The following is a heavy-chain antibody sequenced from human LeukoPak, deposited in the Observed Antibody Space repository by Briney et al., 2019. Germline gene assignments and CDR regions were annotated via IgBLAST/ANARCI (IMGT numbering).Heavy chain of an antibody. D-gene: IGHD6-6*01. CDR3: AKGSAAGRPYYFDN. J-gene: IGHJ4*02. V-gene: IGHV3-23*01. CDR1: GFTFSSYA. CDR2: ISGSGGST. Sequence: GGSLRLSCAASGFTFSSYAMSWVRQAPGKGLEWVSAISGSGGSTYYADSVKGRFTISRDNSKNTLNLQMNSLRAEDTAIYYCAKGSAAGRPYYFDNWGQGTLVTVSS.